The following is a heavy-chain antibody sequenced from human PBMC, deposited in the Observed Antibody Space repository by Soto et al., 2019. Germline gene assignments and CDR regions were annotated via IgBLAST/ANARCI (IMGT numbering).Heavy chain of an antibody. CDR2: IYYSGST. J-gene: IGHJ4*02. D-gene: IGHD3-9*01. Sequence: PSETLSLTCTVSGGSISSYYWSWIRQPPGKGLEWIGYIYYSGSTNYNPSLKSRVTISVDTSKNQFSLKLSSVTAADTAVYYCARVRYGAFDYWGQGTLVTVSS. CDR1: GGSISSYY. V-gene: IGHV4-59*01. CDR3: ARVRYGAFDY.